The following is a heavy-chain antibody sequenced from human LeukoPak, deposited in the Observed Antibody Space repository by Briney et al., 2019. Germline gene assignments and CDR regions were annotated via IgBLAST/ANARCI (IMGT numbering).Heavy chain of an antibody. CDR2: IYYSGST. CDR1: GASISSYY. V-gene: IGHV4-59*08. J-gene: IGHJ4*02. Sequence: SETLSLTCTVSGASISSYYWSWIRQPPGKGLEWIGYIYYSGSTNYNPSLKSRVTISVDTSKNQFSLKLSSVTAADTAVYYCARHTLFDYWGQGALVTVSS. CDR3: ARHTLFDY.